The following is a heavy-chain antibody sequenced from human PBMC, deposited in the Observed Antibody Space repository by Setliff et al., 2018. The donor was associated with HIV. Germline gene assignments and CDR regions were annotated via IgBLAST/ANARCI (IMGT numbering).Heavy chain of an antibody. V-gene: IGHV1-18*01. CDR2: ISASGINT. CDR1: GYTFINYH. Sequence: ASVKVSCKASGYTFINYHVTWVRQAPGQGLEWVGSISASGINTNYTQGRVTMTTDISTSTAYMELRSLRSADSAVYYCARVPVSNYYYYMDVWGKGTTVTVSS. J-gene: IGHJ6*03. CDR3: ARVPVSNYYYYMDV.